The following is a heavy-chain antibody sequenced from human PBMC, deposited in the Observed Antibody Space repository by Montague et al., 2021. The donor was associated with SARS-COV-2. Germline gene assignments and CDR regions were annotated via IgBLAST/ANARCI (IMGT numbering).Heavy chain of an antibody. CDR1: GGSISGYY. CDR2: IYNSGST. Sequence: SETLSLTCTVSGGSISGYYWSWFRQSAGKGLEWIGRIYNSGSTSXNPSLKSRVTMSVDTSKNQFSLKLSSVTAADTAVYYRVRDQGRSNWNYPDYWGQGTLVTASS. J-gene: IGHJ4*02. CDR3: VRDQGRSNWNYPDY. D-gene: IGHD1-20*01. V-gene: IGHV4-4*07.